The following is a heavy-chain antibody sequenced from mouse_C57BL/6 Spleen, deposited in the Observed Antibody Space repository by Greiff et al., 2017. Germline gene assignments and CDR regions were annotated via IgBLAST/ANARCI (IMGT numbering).Heavy chain of an antibody. J-gene: IGHJ2*01. V-gene: IGHV1-80*01. CDR2: IYPGDGDT. CDR1: GYAFSSYW. Sequence: VQLVESGAELVKPGASVKISCKASGYAFSSYWMNWVKQRPGKGLEWIGQIYPGDGDTNYNGKFKGKATLTADKSSSTAYMQLSSLTSEDSAVYFCASSYYYGSSYFDYWGQGTTLTVSS. D-gene: IGHD1-1*01. CDR3: ASSYYYGSSYFDY.